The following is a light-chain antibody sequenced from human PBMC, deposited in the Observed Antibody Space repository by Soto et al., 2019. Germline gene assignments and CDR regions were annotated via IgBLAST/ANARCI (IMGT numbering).Light chain of an antibody. CDR2: AAS. J-gene: IGKJ1*01. CDR3: QHYNSYSEA. V-gene: IGKV1-8*01. Sequence: AIRMTQSPSSLSASTGDRVTITCRASQGISSYLAWYQQKPGKAPKLLIYAASTLQSGVPSRFSGSGSGTDFNLTISSLQPDDFATYYCQHYNSYSEAFGQGTKVDIK. CDR1: QGISSY.